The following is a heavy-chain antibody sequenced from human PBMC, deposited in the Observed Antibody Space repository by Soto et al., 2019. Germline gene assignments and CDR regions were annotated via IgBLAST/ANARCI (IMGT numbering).Heavy chain of an antibody. CDR1: GYTFSDYY. V-gene: IGHV1-2*02. CDR3: AREPATAKTEGVDF. D-gene: IGHD1-1*01. Sequence: RASVKVSCKASGYTFSDYYIHWVRPAPGQGLEWMGWINPNSGGTKYAPKFQGGVTMTRDTSITTAYMELSRLRAGDTAVYYCAREPATAKTEGVDFWGQGTLVTVSS. CDR2: INPNSGGT. J-gene: IGHJ4*02.